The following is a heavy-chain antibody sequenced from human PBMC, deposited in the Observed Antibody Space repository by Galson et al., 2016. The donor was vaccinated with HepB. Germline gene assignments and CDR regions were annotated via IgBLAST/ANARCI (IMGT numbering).Heavy chain of an antibody. CDR1: GFTFYSYN. J-gene: IGHJ5*02. CDR2: ISGTGSTI. D-gene: IGHD3-3*01. CDR3: VRDGVERFGVENWFDP. V-gene: IGHV3-48*02. Sequence: SLRLSCAASGFTFYSYNMNWVRQAPGKGLERVSYISGTGSTIYYADSVKGRFTISRDNVKNSVHLEMNSLRDDDSGVYYCVRDGVERFGVENWFDPWGQGTLVTVSS.